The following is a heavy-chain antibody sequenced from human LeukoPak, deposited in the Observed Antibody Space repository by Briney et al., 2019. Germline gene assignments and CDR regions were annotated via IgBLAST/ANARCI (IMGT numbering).Heavy chain of an antibody. CDR3: ARWRDIVATNDAFDI. CDR1: GGSFSGYY. CDR2: INHSGST. Sequence: SETLSLTCAVYGGSFSGYYWSWIRQPPGKGLEWIGEINHSGSTNYNPSLKSRVTISVDTSKNQFSLKLSSVTAADTAVYYCARWRDIVATNDAFDIWGQGTMVTVSS. D-gene: IGHD5-12*01. V-gene: IGHV4-34*01. J-gene: IGHJ3*02.